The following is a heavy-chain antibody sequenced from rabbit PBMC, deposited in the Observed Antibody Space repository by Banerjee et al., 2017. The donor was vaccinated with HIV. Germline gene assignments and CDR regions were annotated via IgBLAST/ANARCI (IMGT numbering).Heavy chain of an antibody. Sequence: QSLEESGGDLVKPGASLTLTCTASGFSFSSNYYMCWVRQAAGKGLEWIACIYAGSSGSTDSASWAKGRITITKPSSPMVTLQITNLTAADTATYFCARVLTDSSYLWGPGTLVTVS. V-gene: IGHV1S40*01. J-gene: IGHJ4*01. D-gene: IGHD8-1*01. CDR1: GFSFSSNYY. CDR2: IYAGSSGST. CDR3: ARVLTDSSYL.